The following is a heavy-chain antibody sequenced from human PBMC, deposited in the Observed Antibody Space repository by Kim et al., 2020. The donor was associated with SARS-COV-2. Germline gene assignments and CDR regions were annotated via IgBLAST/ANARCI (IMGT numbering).Heavy chain of an antibody. J-gene: IGHJ4*02. CDR3: VRSRPGREFDY. V-gene: IGHV3-64*01. CDR1: GFTFSSYA. Sequence: GGSLRLSCAASGFTFSSYAMHWVRQAPGKGLEYVSAITTNGGGTYYANSVKGRFTISRDNSKNTLYLQMGSLRTEDMAVYYCVRSRPGREFDYWGQGTLVTVSS. CDR2: ITTNGGGT. D-gene: IGHD3-10*01.